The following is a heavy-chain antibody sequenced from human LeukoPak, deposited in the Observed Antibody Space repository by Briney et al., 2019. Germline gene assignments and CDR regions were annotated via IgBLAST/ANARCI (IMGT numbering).Heavy chain of an antibody. D-gene: IGHD3-10*01. J-gene: IGHJ3*02. CDR2: IYTSGST. Sequence: PSETLSLTCAVSGGSISSGSYYWSWIRQPAGKGLEWIGRIYTSGSTNYNPSLKSRVTISVDTSKNQFSLKLSSVTAADTAVYYCARDGFGEFRAFDIWGQGTMVTVSS. V-gene: IGHV4-61*02. CDR1: GGSISSGSYY. CDR3: ARDGFGEFRAFDI.